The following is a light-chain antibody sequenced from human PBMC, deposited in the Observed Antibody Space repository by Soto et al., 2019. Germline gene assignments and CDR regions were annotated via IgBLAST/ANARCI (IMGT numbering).Light chain of an antibody. Sequence: IQLPQSPTTLPASVGDRVTLTCRASESISNWLAWYQQRPGTAPKLLNYHASIVETAVPSRFSGNGSGTEFTLTISSLQPGDFATDYCQQYRTYSFGQGSRVEIK. CDR3: QQYRTYS. CDR1: ESISNW. J-gene: IGKJ1*01. V-gene: IGKV1-5*01. CDR2: HAS.